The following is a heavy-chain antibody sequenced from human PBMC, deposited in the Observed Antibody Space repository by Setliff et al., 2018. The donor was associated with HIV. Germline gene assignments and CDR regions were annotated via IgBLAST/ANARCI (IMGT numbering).Heavy chain of an antibody. CDR2: IYYSGST. V-gene: IGHV4-59*01. CDR3: ASELQGHSSSWPNY. D-gene: IGHD6-13*01. J-gene: IGHJ4*02. CDR1: GGSISSYY. Sequence: PSETLSLTCTVSGGSISSYYWSWIRQPPGKGLEWIGYIYYSGSTNYNTSLKSRVTISVDTSKNQFSLKLNSVTAADTAVYYCASELQGHSSSWPNYWGQGTLVTVSS.